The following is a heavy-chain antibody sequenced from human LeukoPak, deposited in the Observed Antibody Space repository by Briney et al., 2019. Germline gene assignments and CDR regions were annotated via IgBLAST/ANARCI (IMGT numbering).Heavy chain of an antibody. CDR3: ARDVGGRGVVVPAAIDY. CDR1: GYTFTSYY. V-gene: IGHV1-46*01. D-gene: IGHD2-2*01. CDR2: INPSGGST. Sequence: GASVKVSCKASGYTFTSYYMHWVRQAPGQGLEWMGIINPSGGSTSYAQKFQGRVTMTRDTSTSTVYMELSSLRSEDTAVYYCARDVGGRGVVVPAAIDYWGQGTLVTVSS. J-gene: IGHJ4*02.